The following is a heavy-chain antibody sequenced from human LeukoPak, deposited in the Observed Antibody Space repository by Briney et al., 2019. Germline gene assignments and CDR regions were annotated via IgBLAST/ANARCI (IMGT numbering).Heavy chain of an antibody. CDR2: ITGSGGST. D-gene: IGHD3-9*01. J-gene: IGHJ4*02. Sequence: GGSLGLSCAASGFTFSSYVMNWVRQPPGKGLEWVSAITGSGGSTHYADSVKGRFTISRDSSKNTLYLQMNNLRAEDTAVYYCAKDHLDWGSSFDFWGQGTLVTVSS. CDR3: AKDHLDWGSSFDF. V-gene: IGHV3-23*01. CDR1: GFTFSSYV.